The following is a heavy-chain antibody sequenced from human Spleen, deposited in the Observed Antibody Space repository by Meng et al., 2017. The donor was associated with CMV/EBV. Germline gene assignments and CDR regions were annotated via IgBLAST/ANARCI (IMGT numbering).Heavy chain of an antibody. CDR1: GFTFSTYG. Sequence: GESLKISCEASGFTFSTYGMHWVRQAPGKGLEWVAFIRYNGRNKYSADSVKGRFTISRDNSKNTLYFQMNSLRVEDTAVYYCAKDRSVGDFWSGYPHEDYGMDVWGQGSLVTV. V-gene: IGHV3-30*02. CDR2: IRYNGRNK. J-gene: IGHJ4*02. CDR3: AKDRSVGDFWSGYPHEDYGMDV. D-gene: IGHD3-3*01.